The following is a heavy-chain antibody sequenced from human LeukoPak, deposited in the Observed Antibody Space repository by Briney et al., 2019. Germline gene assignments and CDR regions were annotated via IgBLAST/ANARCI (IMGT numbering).Heavy chain of an antibody. V-gene: IGHV1-18*01. D-gene: IGHD2-2*01. CDR3: ARDSLLDCSSTSCYPRSDAFDI. Sequence: GASVNVFCKASGYTFTSYGISWVRQATGPGMERMGCFSAYNGNTNYAQKLQGRVTMTTDTSTSTAYMELRSLRSEDTAVYYCARDSLLDCSSTSCYPRSDAFDIWGQGTMVTVSS. CDR2: FSAYNGNT. CDR1: GYTFTSYG. J-gene: IGHJ3*02.